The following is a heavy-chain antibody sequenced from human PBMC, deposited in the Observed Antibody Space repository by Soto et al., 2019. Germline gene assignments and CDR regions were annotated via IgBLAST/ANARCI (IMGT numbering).Heavy chain of an antibody. D-gene: IGHD6-13*01. V-gene: IGHV3-48*01. CDR1: GFTFSSYG. CDR3: ARYIAAAGIGY. Sequence: GGSLRLSCAASGFTFSSYGMHCVRQAPGKGLEWVSDISTSSSTIHYADSVKGRFTISRDNAKNSLYLQMNSLRAEDTAVYYCARYIAAAGIGYWGQGTLVTVSS. CDR2: ISTSSSTI. J-gene: IGHJ4*02.